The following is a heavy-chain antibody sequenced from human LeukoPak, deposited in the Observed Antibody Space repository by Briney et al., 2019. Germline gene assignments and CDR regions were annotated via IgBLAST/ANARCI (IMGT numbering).Heavy chain of an antibody. D-gene: IGHD1-26*01. CDR2: INPSGGST. J-gene: IGHJ5*02. V-gene: IGHV1-46*01. CDR1: GYTFTSYY. CDR3: ARAQPYSGSYYRGLSYNWFDP. Sequence: ASVKVSCKASGYTFTSYYIHWVRQAPGQGLEWMGLINPSGGSTNYAQKFQGRVTMTRDTSTSTVYMELSSLRSEDTAVYYCARAQPYSGSYYRGLSYNWFDPWGQGTLVTVSS.